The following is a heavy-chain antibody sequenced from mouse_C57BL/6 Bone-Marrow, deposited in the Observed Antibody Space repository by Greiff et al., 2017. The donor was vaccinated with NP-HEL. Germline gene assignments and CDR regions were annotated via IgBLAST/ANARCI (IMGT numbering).Heavy chain of an antibody. Sequence: QVHVKQPGAELVKPGASVKLSCKASGYTFTSYWMHWVKQRPGQGLEWIGMIHPNSGSTNYNEKFKSKATLTVDKSSSTAYMQLSSLTSEDSAVYYCAGSFLFAYWGQGTLVTVSA. CDR3: AGSFLFAY. CDR2: IHPNSGST. CDR1: GYTFTSYW. J-gene: IGHJ3*01. V-gene: IGHV1-64*01.